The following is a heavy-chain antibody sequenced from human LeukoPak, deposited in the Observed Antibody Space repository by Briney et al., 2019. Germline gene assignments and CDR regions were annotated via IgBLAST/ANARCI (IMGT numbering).Heavy chain of an antibody. J-gene: IGHJ5*02. D-gene: IGHD3-16*01. CDR3: ARGRARGLS. CDR1: GFTFSSYS. CDR2: ISSNTSYT. Sequence: GGSLRLSCAASGFTFSSYSMNWVRQAPGKGLECVSSISSNTSYTYYADSVKGRFTISRDNAKNSLYLQMNSLRAEDTAVYYCARGRARGLSWGQGTLVTVSS. V-gene: IGHV3-21*01.